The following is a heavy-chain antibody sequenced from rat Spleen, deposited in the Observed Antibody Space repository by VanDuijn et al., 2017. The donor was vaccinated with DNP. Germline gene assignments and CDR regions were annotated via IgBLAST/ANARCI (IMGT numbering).Heavy chain of an antibody. Sequence: EVQLVESGGDLVQPGRSLKLSCAASGFTFSDYAMAWVRQSPKKGLEWVATLSYNGGITYYRDSVKGRFTLSRDNAESTLYLQMDSRRSEDTATYYCARQAPGYQYWYFYFWGPGAMVTVSS. CDR1: GFTFSDYA. CDR3: ARQAPGYQYWYFYF. CDR2: LSYNGGIT. J-gene: IGHJ1*01. D-gene: IGHD1-4*01. V-gene: IGHV5-7*01.